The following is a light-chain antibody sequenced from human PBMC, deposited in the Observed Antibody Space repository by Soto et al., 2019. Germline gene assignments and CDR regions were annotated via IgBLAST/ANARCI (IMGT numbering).Light chain of an antibody. Sequence: EIVLTQSPGTLSLSPGERATLFCRASQSVSNSDLAWYQQKPGQAPRLLIYGASSMATGIPDRFSGSGSGTDFTLIINRLEPDDFAVYYCQQYGSSPWTFGHGTKVEIK. CDR1: QSVSNSD. CDR2: GAS. CDR3: QQYGSSPWT. J-gene: IGKJ1*01. V-gene: IGKV3-20*01.